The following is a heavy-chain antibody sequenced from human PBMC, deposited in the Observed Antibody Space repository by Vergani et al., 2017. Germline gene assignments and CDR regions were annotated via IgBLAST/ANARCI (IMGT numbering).Heavy chain of an antibody. J-gene: IGHJ3*02. CDR1: GFTFSSSG. V-gene: IGHV3-30*18. CDR3: AKGKRLDGLFPDDAFDI. CDR2: ISYDGSNK. D-gene: IGHD3/OR15-3a*01. Sequence: QVQLVESGGGVVQPGRSLRLSCAASGFTFSSSGMHWVRQAPGKGLEWVAVISYDGSNKYYADSVKGRFTISRDNSKNTLYLQMNSLRAEDTAVYYCAKGKRLDGLFPDDAFDIWGQGTMVTVSS.